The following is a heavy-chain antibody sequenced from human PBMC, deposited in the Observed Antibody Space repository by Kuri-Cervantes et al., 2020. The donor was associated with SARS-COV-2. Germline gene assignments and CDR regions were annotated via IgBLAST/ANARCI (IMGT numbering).Heavy chain of an antibody. D-gene: IGHD1-1*01. CDR2: IYYSGST. Sequence: SCTVSGGSISSGDYYWSWIRQPPGKGLEWIGYIYYSGSTYYNPSLKSRVTISVDTSKNQFSLKLSSVTAADTAVYYCARGGEMRLRKTGTVIDYWGQGTPVTVSS. J-gene: IGHJ4*02. V-gene: IGHV4-30-4*08. CDR1: GGSISSGDYY. CDR3: ARGGEMRLRKTGTVIDY.